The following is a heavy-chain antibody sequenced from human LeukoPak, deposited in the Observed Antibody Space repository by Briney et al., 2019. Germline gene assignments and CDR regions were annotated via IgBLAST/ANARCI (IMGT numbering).Heavy chain of an antibody. Sequence: ASVKVSCKASGYTFARYGISWVRQAPGQGLEWMGWISAYNGDTKFAQHLQDRVTLTTDASTGTAYMELRSLTSDDTALYYCARDTALVITPGGPDYWGRRTLVTVSS. CDR1: GYTFARYG. D-gene: IGHD2/OR15-2a*01. V-gene: IGHV1-18*01. J-gene: IGHJ4*02. CDR2: ISAYNGDT. CDR3: ARDTALVITPGGPDY.